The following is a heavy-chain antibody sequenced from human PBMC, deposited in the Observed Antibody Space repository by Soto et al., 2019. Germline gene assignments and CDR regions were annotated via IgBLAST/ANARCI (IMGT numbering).Heavy chain of an antibody. D-gene: IGHD3-16*01. V-gene: IGHV1-18*01. CDR3: ARDPALGGPFDY. Sequence: QVQLVQSGAEVKKLGASVKVSCKASGYTINSYGIRWVRQAPEQELEWMGWTNPNNGNTKYAQKGQGRVTMTTDTSTSTAYMELRSLRSDDTAVYYCARDPALGGPFDYWGQGTLVTVSS. J-gene: IGHJ4*02. CDR2: TNPNNGNT. CDR1: GYTINSYG.